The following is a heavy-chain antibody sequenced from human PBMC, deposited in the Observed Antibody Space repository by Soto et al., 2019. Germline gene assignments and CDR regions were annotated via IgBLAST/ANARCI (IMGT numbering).Heavy chain of an antibody. CDR1: GGSVSSGSYY. D-gene: IGHD3-16*02. J-gene: IGHJ6*02. V-gene: IGHV4-61*01. CDR3: ATCVGELSNRMDV. CDR2: MSYSGTT. Sequence: QVQLQESGPGLVKASETLSLTCTVSGGSVSSGSYYWTWIRQPPGKGLEWIGYMSYSGTTNYNPSLKTRVTISVDTSKNQFSLKLSSVTAADTALYYCATCVGELSNRMDVWGQGTTVTVSS.